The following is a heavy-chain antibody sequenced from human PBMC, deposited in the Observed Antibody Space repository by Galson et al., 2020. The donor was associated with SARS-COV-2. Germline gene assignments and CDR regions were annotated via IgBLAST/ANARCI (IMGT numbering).Heavy chain of an antibody. Sequence: GESLKISCAASGFTFSSYAMSWVRQAPGKGLEWVSAISGSGGSTYYADSVKGRFTISRDNSKNTLYLQMNSLRAEDTAVYYCAKDSGAGYDYWGQGTLVTGSS. CDR2: ISGSGGST. J-gene: IGHJ4*02. D-gene: IGHD1-26*01. CDR1: GFTFSSYA. CDR3: AKDSGAGYDY. V-gene: IGHV3-23*01.